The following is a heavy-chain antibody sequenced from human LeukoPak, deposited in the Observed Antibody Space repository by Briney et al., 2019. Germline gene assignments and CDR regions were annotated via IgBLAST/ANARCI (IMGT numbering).Heavy chain of an antibody. CDR2: IYYSGST. CDR3: ARHWSVEWELAFDY. D-gene: IGHD1-26*01. V-gene: IGHV4-39*01. Sequence: PSETLSLTCTVSGGSISSSSYYWGWIRQPPGKGLEWIGSIYYSGSTYYNPSPKSRVTISVDTSKNQFSLKLSSVTAADTAVYYCARHWSVEWELAFDYWGQGTLVTVSS. CDR1: GGSISSSSYY. J-gene: IGHJ4*02.